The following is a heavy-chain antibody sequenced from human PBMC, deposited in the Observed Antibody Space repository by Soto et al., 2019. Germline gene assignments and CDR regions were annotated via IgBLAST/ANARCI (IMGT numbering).Heavy chain of an antibody. J-gene: IGHJ5*02. D-gene: IGHD3-10*01. Sequence: QVQLVQSGAEVKKPGASVKVSCKASGYTFTNYGISWVRQAPGQGLEWMGWISAYNGNTKYAQKLQGRVTMTTDTSTRRAYMELRRLRSEDTAVYYCARGVGSGRYDNQYNWFDPWGQGTLVTVSS. CDR3: ARGVGSGRYDNQYNWFDP. CDR2: ISAYNGNT. V-gene: IGHV1-18*01. CDR1: GYTFTNYG.